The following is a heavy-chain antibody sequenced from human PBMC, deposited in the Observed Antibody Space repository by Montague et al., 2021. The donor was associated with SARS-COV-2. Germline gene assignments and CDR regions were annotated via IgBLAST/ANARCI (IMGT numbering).Heavy chain of an antibody. CDR2: IYYSGST. Sequence: TLSLTCTVSGGSISSGGYYWSWIRQHPGKGLEWIGYIYYSGSTYYNPSLKSRVTISVDTSKNQFSLKLSSVTAADTAVYYCASTYGGNLGYYYCYMDVWGKGTTVTVSS. D-gene: IGHD4-23*01. J-gene: IGHJ6*03. CDR3: ASTYGGNLGYYYCYMDV. CDR1: GGSISSGGYY. V-gene: IGHV4-31*03.